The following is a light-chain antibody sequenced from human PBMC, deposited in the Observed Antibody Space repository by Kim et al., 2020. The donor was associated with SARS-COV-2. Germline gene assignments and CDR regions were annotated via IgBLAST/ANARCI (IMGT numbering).Light chain of an antibody. V-gene: IGKV1-5*01. CDR3: QQYNLYPLT. Sequence: VRKGVTSTWRASQSGGRWLAWYQQKPGRAPKLLISDASSVQGGVPSRFIGSGSGTEVSLAISSLQPDDFATYYCQQYNLYPLTFGGGTKVDIK. J-gene: IGKJ4*01. CDR1: QSGGRW. CDR2: DAS.